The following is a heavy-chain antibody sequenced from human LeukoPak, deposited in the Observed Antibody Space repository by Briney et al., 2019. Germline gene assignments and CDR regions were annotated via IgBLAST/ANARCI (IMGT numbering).Heavy chain of an antibody. CDR3: ARARGGRNRLKVGATLNY. Sequence: SETLSLTCTVSGGSISSGGYSWSWIRQHPGKGLEWIGYIYYSGSTYYNPSLKSRVTISVDTSKNQFSLKLSSVTAADTAVYYCARARGGRNRLKVGATLNYWGQGTLVTVSS. J-gene: IGHJ4*02. V-gene: IGHV4-31*03. CDR2: IYYSGST. CDR1: GGSISSGGYS. D-gene: IGHD1-26*01.